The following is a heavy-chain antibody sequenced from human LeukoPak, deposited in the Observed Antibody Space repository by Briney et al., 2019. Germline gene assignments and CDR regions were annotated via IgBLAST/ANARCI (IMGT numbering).Heavy chain of an antibody. Sequence: GGSLRLSCTASGFTFSAYAMMWVPQAPGKGPEWVSAIRGGGGSAFYADSVKGRFTISRDNSKYTLFLQMNSLRAEDTAVYYCARDPNGDYIGAFDMWGPGTMVTVSS. D-gene: IGHD4-17*01. CDR2: IRGGGGSA. V-gene: IGHV3-23*01. J-gene: IGHJ3*02. CDR3: ARDPNGDYIGAFDM. CDR1: GFTFSAYA.